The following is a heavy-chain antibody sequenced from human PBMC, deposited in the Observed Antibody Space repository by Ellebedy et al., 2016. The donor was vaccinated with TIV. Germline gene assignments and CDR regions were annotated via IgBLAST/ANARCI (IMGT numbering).Heavy chain of an antibody. CDR3: TRDRDSSNWSSALKALDL. CDR1: GFTFGDYG. J-gene: IGHJ5*02. CDR2: IRTKPYGGTA. V-gene: IGHV3-49*04. Sequence: GGSLRLXCIASGFTFGDYGMSWVRQAPGKGLEWVSFIRTKPYGGTAEYAASVKGRFITSRDDSKSIAYLQMDSLKSEDTAVYYCTRDRDSSNWSSALKALDLWGQGTLVTVSS. D-gene: IGHD6-13*01.